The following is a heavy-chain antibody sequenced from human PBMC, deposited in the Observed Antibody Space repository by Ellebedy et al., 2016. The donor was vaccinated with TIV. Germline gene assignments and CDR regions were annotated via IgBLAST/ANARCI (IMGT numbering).Heavy chain of an antibody. J-gene: IGHJ4*02. Sequence: GESLKISCAASGFTFSGYWMHWVRQAPGKGLVWVSRINTDGTSRSYADSVKGRFPISRDNAKNTLYLQMNSLRAEDTAVYYCARGSARDKYGLMPCNYWGQGTLVTVSS. D-gene: IGHD5-24*01. CDR2: INTDGTSR. V-gene: IGHV3-74*01. CDR3: ARGSARDKYGLMPCNY. CDR1: GFTFSGYW.